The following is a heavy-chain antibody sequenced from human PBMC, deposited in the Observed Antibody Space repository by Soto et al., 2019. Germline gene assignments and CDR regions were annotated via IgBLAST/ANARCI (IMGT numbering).Heavy chain of an antibody. Sequence: GGSLRLSCAASGFTFSSYGMHWVRQSPGKGLEWVAVISYDGSNKYYADSVKGRFTISRDNSKNTLYLQMNSLRAEDTAVYYCAKVGQLGYYYYGMDVWGQGTTVTVSS. CDR1: GFTFSSYG. CDR3: AKVGQLGYYYYGMDV. J-gene: IGHJ6*02. V-gene: IGHV3-30*18. CDR2: ISYDGSNK. D-gene: IGHD6-6*01.